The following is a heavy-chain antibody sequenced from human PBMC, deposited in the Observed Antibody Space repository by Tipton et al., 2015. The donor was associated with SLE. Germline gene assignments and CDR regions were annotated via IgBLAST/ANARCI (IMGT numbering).Heavy chain of an antibody. CDR2: IYYSGST. CDR1: GGSISSSSHY. V-gene: IGHV4-61*01. Sequence: TLSLTCTVSGGSISSSSHYWSWIRQPPGKGLEWIGYIYYSGSTNYNPSLKSRVTISVDTSKNQFSLKLSSVTAADTAVYYCARAPWYPGYFDLWGRGTLVTVSS. J-gene: IGHJ2*01. D-gene: IGHD2-15*01. CDR3: ARAPWYPGYFDL.